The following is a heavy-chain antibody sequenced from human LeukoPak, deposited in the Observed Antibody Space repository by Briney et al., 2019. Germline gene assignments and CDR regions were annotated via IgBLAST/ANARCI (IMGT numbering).Heavy chain of an antibody. D-gene: IGHD1-26*01. Sequence: GGSLRLSCAASGFTFSSYAMSWVSQAPGKGLEWVSAISGSGGSTYYADSVKGRFTISRDNSKNTLYLQMNSLRAEDTAVYYCARDPGLGAISGSYGDYWGQGTLVTVSS. J-gene: IGHJ4*02. CDR2: ISGSGGST. CDR1: GFTFSSYA. CDR3: ARDPGLGAISGSYGDY. V-gene: IGHV3-23*01.